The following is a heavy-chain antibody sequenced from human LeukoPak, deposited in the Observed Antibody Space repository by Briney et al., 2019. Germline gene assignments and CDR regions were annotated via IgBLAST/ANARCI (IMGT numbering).Heavy chain of an antibody. CDR1: GGTFSSYA. V-gene: IGHV1-69*05. J-gene: IGHJ4*02. D-gene: IGHD3-22*01. Sequence: SVKVSCKASGGTFSSYAISWVRQAPGQGLEWMGRIIPTFGTANYAQKFQGRVTITTDESTSTAYMELSSLRSEDTAVYYCARVRYYYDSSGYYDRYYFDYWGQGTLVTVSS. CDR2: IIPTFGTA. CDR3: ARVRYYYDSSGYYDRYYFDY.